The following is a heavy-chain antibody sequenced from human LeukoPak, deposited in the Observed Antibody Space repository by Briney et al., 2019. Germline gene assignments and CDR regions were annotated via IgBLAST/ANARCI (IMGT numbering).Heavy chain of an antibody. J-gene: IGHJ4*02. CDR1: GYIFTSHW. CDR3: AGGYGSGSHHDY. V-gene: IGHV5-51*01. CDR2: IFPFDSDT. D-gene: IGHD3-10*01. Sequence: GESLKISCKGSGYIFTSHWIAWVRQMPGKGLEWMGVIFPFDSDTRYSPSFQGQVTISADKSISTVSLPWNSLKASDTAMYYCAGGYGSGSHHDYWGQGTLVTVSS.